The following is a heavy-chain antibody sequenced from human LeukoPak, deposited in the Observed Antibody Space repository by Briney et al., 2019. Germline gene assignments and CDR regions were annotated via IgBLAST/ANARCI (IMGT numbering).Heavy chain of an antibody. CDR1: GYTFTTYY. V-gene: IGHV1-46*01. CDR2: INPSGGST. Sequence: GASVKVSCKASGYTFTTYYIHWVRQAPGQGLEWMGIINPSGGSTNYAQKFQGRVTMTRDTSTSTVYLELSSLRSEDTAVYYCARGGSSYNDEHEEFDYWGQGTVVTVSS. CDR3: ARGGSSYNDEHEEFDY. D-gene: IGHD3-22*01. J-gene: IGHJ4*02.